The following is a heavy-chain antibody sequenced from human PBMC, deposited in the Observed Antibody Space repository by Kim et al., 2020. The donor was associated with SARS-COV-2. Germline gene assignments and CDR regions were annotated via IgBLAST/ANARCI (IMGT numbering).Heavy chain of an antibody. J-gene: IGHJ4*02. CDR2: ISSSSSYI. Sequence: GSLRLSCAASGFTFSSYSMNWVRQAPGKGLEWVSSISSSSSYIYYADSVKGRFTISRDNAKNSLYLQMNSLRAEDTAVYYCARKYYYDSSAYYYFDYWGQGTLVTVSS. CDR1: GFTFSSYS. CDR3: ARKYYYDSSAYYYFDY. D-gene: IGHD3-22*01. V-gene: IGHV3-21*01.